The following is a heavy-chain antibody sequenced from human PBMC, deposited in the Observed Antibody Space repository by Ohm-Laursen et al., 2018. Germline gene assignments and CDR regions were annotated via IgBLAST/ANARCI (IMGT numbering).Heavy chain of an antibody. J-gene: IGHJ4*02. V-gene: IGHV1-2*02. D-gene: IGHD6-13*01. CDR1: GYTFTGYY. CDR3: AREHGGSSWYLGSEFDY. CDR2: IDPNGGAT. Sequence: GASVKVSCKASGYTFTGYYMHWVRQAPGQGLEWMGWIDPNGGATNYAQKFQGRVTMTRDTSISTAYMEVSRLRSDDTAVYYCAREHGGSSWYLGSEFDYWGQGTLVTVSS.